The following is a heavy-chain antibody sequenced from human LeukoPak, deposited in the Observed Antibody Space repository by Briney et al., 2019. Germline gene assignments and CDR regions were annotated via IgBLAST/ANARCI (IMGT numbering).Heavy chain of an antibody. CDR1: GFTFSNYA. CDR2: LSGTGGST. J-gene: IGHJ4*02. CDR3: VRSLDY. V-gene: IGHV3-23*01. Sequence: GGSLRLSCAASGFTFSNYAMSWVRQAPGKGLEWVSTLSGTGGSTYYADSVKGRFTISRDNSKNTLYLQMNSLRVEDTALYYCVRSLDYWGQGTLVTVSS.